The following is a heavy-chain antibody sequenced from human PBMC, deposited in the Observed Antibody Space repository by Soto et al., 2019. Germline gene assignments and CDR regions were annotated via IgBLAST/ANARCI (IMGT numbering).Heavy chain of an antibody. J-gene: IGHJ6*02. D-gene: IGHD6-19*01. CDR1: GGSISSSSYY. V-gene: IGHV4-39*01. Sequence: SSETLSLTCTVSGGSISSSSYYWGWIRQPPGKGLEWIGSIYYSGSTYYNPSLKSRVTISVDTSKNQFSLKLSSVTAADTAVYYCAGLAVAGITSNPYYYYYGMDVWGQGTTVT. CDR2: IYYSGST. CDR3: AGLAVAGITSNPYYYYYGMDV.